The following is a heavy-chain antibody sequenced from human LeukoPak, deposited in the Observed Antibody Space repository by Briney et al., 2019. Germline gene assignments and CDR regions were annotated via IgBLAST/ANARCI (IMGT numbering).Heavy chain of an antibody. Sequence: GGSLRLSCAASGFTFSDHYMDWVRQAPGEGLERVGRTRNKANSYTTYYAASVRGRFIISRDGSKNSLYLQMTSLKTEDTAVYYCARVSVGATYYFDYWGQGTLVTVSS. D-gene: IGHD1-26*01. CDR1: GFTFSDHY. J-gene: IGHJ4*02. V-gene: IGHV3-72*01. CDR2: TRNKANSYTT. CDR3: ARVSVGATYYFDY.